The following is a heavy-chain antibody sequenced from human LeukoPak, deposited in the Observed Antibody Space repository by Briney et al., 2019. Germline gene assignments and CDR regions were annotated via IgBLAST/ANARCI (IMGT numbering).Heavy chain of an antibody. V-gene: IGHV4-59*01. J-gene: IGHJ4*02. CDR1: GGSISGYH. Sequence: PSETLSLTCTVSGGSISGYHWSWIRQPPGKRLEWIGYIHQSGSTNYNPSLKSRVTISVDSSRSQFSLKVTSVTAADTAVYYCARVRMDFLDGSGCYYPDYWGQGTVVTVSS. CDR2: IHQSGST. D-gene: IGHD3-22*01. CDR3: ARVRMDFLDGSGCYYPDY.